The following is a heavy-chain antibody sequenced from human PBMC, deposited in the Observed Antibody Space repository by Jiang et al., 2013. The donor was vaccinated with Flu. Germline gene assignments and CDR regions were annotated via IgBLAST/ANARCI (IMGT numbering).Heavy chain of an antibody. Sequence: QSGAEVKKPGASVKVSCKASGYTFTSYAMHWVRQAPGQRLEWMGWINAGNGNTKYSQKFQGRVTITRDTSASTAYMELSSLRSEDTAVYYCARADIVLMVYALFDYWGQGTLVTVSS. V-gene: IGHV1-3*01. J-gene: IGHJ4*02. D-gene: IGHD2-8*01. CDR2: INAGNGNT. CDR3: ARADIVLMVYALFDY. CDR1: GYTFTSYA.